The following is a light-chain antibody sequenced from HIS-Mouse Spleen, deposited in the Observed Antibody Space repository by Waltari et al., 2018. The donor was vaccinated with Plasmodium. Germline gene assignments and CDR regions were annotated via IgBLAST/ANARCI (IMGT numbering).Light chain of an antibody. CDR1: QSVSSN. Sequence: EIVMTQSPATLSVSPGERATLPCRASQSVSSNLAWYQQKHGQAPRLLIYGASTRATGIPARFSGSGSGTEFTLTISSLQSEDFVVYYCQQYNNWSFTFGPGTKVDIK. V-gene: IGKV3-15*01. CDR3: QQYNNWSFT. J-gene: IGKJ3*01. CDR2: GAS.